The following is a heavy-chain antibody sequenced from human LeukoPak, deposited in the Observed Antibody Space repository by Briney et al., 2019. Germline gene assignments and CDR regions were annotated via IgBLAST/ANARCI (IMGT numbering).Heavy chain of an antibody. CDR2: IYYSGST. D-gene: IGHD3-10*01. V-gene: IGHV4-31*03. CDR1: GGSISSGGYY. J-gene: IGHJ4*02. Sequence: SETLSLTCTVSGGSISSGGYYWSWLRQHPGKGLEWIGYIYYSGSTYYNPSLKSRVTISVDTSKNQFSLKLSSVTAADTAVYYCARAYGSGSYDYWGQGTLVTVSS. CDR3: ARAYGSGSYDY.